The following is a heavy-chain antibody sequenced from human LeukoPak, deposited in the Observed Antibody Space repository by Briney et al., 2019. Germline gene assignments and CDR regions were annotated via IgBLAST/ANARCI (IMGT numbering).Heavy chain of an antibody. J-gene: IGHJ4*02. CDR2: INPNTGGT. Sequence: ASVKVSCKASGYSFSDNYMHWVRQAPGQGLELMGLINPNTGGTNYAQKFQGRVTMTRDTSISTAYLELSRLRSDDTAVYYCAREVYGDSSFDYWGQGTLLTVSS. CDR1: GYSFSDNY. D-gene: IGHD4-17*01. CDR3: AREVYGDSSFDY. V-gene: IGHV1-2*02.